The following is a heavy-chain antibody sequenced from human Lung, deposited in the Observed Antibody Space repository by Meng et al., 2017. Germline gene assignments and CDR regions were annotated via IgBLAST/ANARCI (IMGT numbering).Heavy chain of an antibody. CDR2: INHSGST. CDR1: GGSLSDYY. J-gene: IGHJ4*02. Sequence: QGQLPQGGAGMLSLSEPLSLTCVVSGGSLSDYYWSWIRQPPGKGLEWIGEINHSGSTNYNPSLESRATISVDTSQNNLSLKLSSVTAADSAVYYCARGPTTMAHDFDYWGQGTLVTVSS. CDR3: ARGPTTMAHDFDY. D-gene: IGHD4-11*01. V-gene: IGHV4-34*01.